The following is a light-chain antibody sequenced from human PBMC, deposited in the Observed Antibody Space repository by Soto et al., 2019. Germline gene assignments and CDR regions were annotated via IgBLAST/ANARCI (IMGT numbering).Light chain of an antibody. Sequence: QSALTQPASVSGAPGQSITISCSGNINDIGGYNYVSWYQQHPGKVPKVIIYEVSNRPSGVSNRFTGSKSGNTASQTISGLQAEDEADYYCCSYTSSADLVFGGGPKLTVL. J-gene: IGLJ3*02. V-gene: IGLV2-14*01. CDR1: INDIGGYNY. CDR3: CSYTSSADLV. CDR2: EVS.